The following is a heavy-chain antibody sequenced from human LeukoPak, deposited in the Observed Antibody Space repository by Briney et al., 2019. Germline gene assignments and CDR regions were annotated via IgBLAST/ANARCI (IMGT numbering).Heavy chain of an antibody. CDR1: GFTFSIYG. J-gene: IGHJ4*02. CDR2: ISSDERTD. Sequence: GSLRLSCGASGFTFSIYGMHWVRQAPGKGLEWVAVISSDERTDYYSDSVRGRFTVSRDNSKNSLYLQMNSLRAEDTAVYYCSRDLYRIVVVPHYFDYWGQGTLVTVSS. CDR3: SRDLYRIVVVPHYFDY. D-gene: IGHD3-22*01. V-gene: IGHV3-30*03.